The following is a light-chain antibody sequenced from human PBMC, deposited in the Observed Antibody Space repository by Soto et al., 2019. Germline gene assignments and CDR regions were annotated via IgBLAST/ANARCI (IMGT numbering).Light chain of an antibody. CDR3: QQYNSYPLT. V-gene: IGKV1-5*03. Sequence: GDRVTITCRGSQSVSNYLHWYQQKPGKAPNLLIYKASSLESGVPSRFSGSGSGTEFTLIISSLQPDDFATYYCQQYNSYPLTFGGGTKVDI. J-gene: IGKJ4*01. CDR1: QSVSNY. CDR2: KAS.